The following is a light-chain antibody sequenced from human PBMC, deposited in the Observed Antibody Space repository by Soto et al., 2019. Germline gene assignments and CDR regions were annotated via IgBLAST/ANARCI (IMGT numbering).Light chain of an antibody. V-gene: IGLV2-23*03. CDR3: CSYXGSSNFV. Sequence: QSALTQPASVSGSPGQSITISCTGTDSDVGNYNLVSWYQQHPGKAPKLMIYEGSQRPSGVSNRFSGSKSGNTASLTISGXXAXXXXXXXXCSYXGSSNFVFGTGTKLXXL. J-gene: IGLJ1*01. CDR2: EGS. CDR1: DSDVGNYNL.